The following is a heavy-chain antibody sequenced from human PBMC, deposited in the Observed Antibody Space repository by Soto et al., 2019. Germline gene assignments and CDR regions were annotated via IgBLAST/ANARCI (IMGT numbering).Heavy chain of an antibody. CDR3: AKDSNYGDYGYYYYYMDV. Sequence: PGGSLSLSCAASGFTFSNYYMSWFRQAPGKGLQWVASINQDGSEKYSVDSVKGRFTISRDNSKNTLYLQMNSLRAEDTAVYYCAKDSNYGDYGYYYYYMDVWGKGTTVTVSS. V-gene: IGHV3-7*04. D-gene: IGHD4-17*01. CDR1: GFTFSNYY. CDR2: INQDGSEK. J-gene: IGHJ6*03.